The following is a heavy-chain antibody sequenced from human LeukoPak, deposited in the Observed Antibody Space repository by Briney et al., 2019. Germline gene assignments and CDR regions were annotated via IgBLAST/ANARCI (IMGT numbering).Heavy chain of an antibody. CDR2: IYYSGST. CDR1: GGSISSYY. D-gene: IGHD2-21*02. J-gene: IGHJ4*02. V-gene: IGHV4-59*01. Sequence: SETLSLTCTVSGGSISSYYWSWIRQPPGKGLEWIGYIYYSGSTNYNPSLKSRVTISVDTSKNQFSLKLSSVTAADTAVYYCARGVVTAPLGYWGQGTLVTVPS. CDR3: ARGVVTAPLGY.